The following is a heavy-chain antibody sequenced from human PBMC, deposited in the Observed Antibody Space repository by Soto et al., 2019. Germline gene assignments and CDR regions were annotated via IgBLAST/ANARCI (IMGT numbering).Heavy chain of an antibody. V-gene: IGHV3-48*01. CDR1: GFTFSSYS. Sequence: GGSLRLSCAASGFTFSSYSMNWVRQAPGKGLEWVSYISSSSSTIYYADSVKGRFTISRDNAKNSLYLQMNSLRAEDTAVYYCAREYYDYIWGSYRSAPFDYWGQGTLVTVSS. J-gene: IGHJ4*02. CDR3: AREYYDYIWGSYRSAPFDY. CDR2: ISSSSSTI. D-gene: IGHD3-16*02.